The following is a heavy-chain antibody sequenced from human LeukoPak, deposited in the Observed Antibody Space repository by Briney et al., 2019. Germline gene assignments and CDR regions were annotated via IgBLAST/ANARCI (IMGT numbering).Heavy chain of an antibody. D-gene: IGHD6-19*01. Sequence: PGGSLRLSRAASGFVFRNAWMDRVRQAPGTGLEWVGRIKRKTDGGTADYAAPVKGRFTISRDDSKNTMFLQMNSLRIEDTAVYYCTTECRDSGGWYGAFDIWGQGTMVTVSS. CDR3: TTECRDSGGWYGAFDI. J-gene: IGHJ3*02. CDR2: IKRKTDGGTA. CDR1: GFVFRNAW. V-gene: IGHV3-15*01.